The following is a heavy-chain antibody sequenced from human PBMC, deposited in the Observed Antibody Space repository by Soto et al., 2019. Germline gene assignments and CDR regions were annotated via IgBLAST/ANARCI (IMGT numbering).Heavy chain of an antibody. V-gene: IGHV3-74*01. CDR3: ARRYSGAGSYTFDY. D-gene: IGHD3-10*01. CDR1: GFTFSSYW. Sequence: EVQLVESGGGLVQPGGSLRLSCTASGFTFSSYWMHWVRQAPGKGLVWVSRINSDGSSKGYADSVNGRFTISRDNAKNTLYLQVNSLGGEDTAVYYCARRYSGAGSYTFDYWGQGTLVTVSS. J-gene: IGHJ4*02. CDR2: INSDGSSK.